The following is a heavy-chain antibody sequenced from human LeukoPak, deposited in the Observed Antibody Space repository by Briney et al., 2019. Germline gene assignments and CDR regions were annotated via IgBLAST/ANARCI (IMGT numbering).Heavy chain of an antibody. CDR2: LSHSGTP. CDR1: GYSINSAYY. Sequence: SETLSLTCTVSGYSINSAYYWGWIRQSPGKGLEWIGTLSHSGTPYYNLSLKSRLTISVDTSKNQFSLKLTSVTAAGTAIYYCARFPDGVTYYGDYWGQGILVTVSS. J-gene: IGHJ4*02. CDR3: ARFPDGVTYYGDY. D-gene: IGHD3-3*01. V-gene: IGHV4-38-2*02.